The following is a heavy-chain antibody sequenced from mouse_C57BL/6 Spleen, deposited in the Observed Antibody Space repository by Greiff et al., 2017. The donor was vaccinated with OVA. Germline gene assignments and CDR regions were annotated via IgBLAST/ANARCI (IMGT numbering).Heavy chain of an antibody. CDR1: GYTFTSYW. Sequence: EVQLQQSGTVLARPGASVKMSCKPSGYTFTSYWMHWVKQRPGQGLEWIGAIYPGNSDTSYNQKFKGKAKLTAVTSASTAYMELSSLTNEDSAVYYCTRSDYYGSSFFDYWGQGTTLTVSS. V-gene: IGHV1-5*01. CDR2: IYPGNSDT. D-gene: IGHD1-1*01. CDR3: TRSDYYGSSFFDY. J-gene: IGHJ2*01.